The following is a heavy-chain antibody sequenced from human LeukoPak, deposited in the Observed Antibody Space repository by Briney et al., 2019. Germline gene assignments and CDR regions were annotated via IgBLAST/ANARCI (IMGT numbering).Heavy chain of an antibody. CDR1: GGSISSYY. J-gene: IGHJ4*02. V-gene: IGHV4-59*01. CDR3: ARGRREYYYDSSGYNYFDY. D-gene: IGHD3-22*01. Sequence: PSETLSLTCTVSGGSISSYYWSWIPQPPGKGLEWIGYIYYSGSTNYNPSLKSRVTISVDTSKNQFSLKLSSATAADTAVYYCARGRREYYYDSSGYNYFDYWGQGTLVTVSS. CDR2: IYYSGST.